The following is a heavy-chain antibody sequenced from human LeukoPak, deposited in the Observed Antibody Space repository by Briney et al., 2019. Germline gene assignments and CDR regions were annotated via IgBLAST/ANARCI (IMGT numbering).Heavy chain of an antibody. D-gene: IGHD2-21*01. J-gene: IGHJ4*02. V-gene: IGHV3-21*01. CDR2: ISSSSSYI. CDR3: ARVRHSDSIRLDY. CDR1: GFTFSSYS. Sequence: GGSLRLSCAASGFTFSSYSMNWVRQAPGKGLEWVSSISSSSSYIYYADSVKGRFTISRDNAKNSLYLQMNSLRAEDTAVYYCARVRHSDSIRLDYWGQGTLVTVSS.